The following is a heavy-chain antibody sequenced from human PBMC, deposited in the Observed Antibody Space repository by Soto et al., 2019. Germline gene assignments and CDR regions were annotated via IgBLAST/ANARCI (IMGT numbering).Heavy chain of an antibody. CDR1: GGSISSYY. Sequence: ASETLSLTCTVSGGSISSYYWSWIRQPPGKGLEWIGYIYYSGSTNYNPSLKSRVTISVDTSKNQFSLKLSSVTAADTAVYYSARGGIAAAKRWFDPWGKGTLVTVS. V-gene: IGHV4-59*08. D-gene: IGHD6-13*01. J-gene: IGHJ5*02. CDR3: ARGGIAAAKRWFDP. CDR2: IYYSGST.